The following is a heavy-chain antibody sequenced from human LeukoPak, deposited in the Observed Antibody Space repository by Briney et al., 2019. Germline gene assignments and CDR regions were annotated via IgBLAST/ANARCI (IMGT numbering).Heavy chain of an antibody. CDR2: IRQDGSEK. J-gene: IGHJ3*01. CDR3: ARAGYYGDDAFDL. CDR1: GFIIVSYW. V-gene: IGHV3-7*01. Sequence: PGGSLRLSCVASGFIIVSYWMSWVRQAPGKGLEWVANIRQDGSEKYYVDSVKGRLTISRDNAKNSLYLQMNNLTAADTAIYYCARAGYYGDDAFDLWGQGTRVTVSS. D-gene: IGHD2/OR15-2a*01.